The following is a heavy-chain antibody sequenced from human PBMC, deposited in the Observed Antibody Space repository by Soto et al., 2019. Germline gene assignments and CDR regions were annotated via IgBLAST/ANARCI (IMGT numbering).Heavy chain of an antibody. Sequence: SETLSLTCAVYGGSFSGYYWSWIRQPPGKGLEWIGEINHSGSTNYNPSLKSRVTISVDTSKNQFSLKLSSVTAADTAVYYCARTRPLMVRGATFDYWGQGTLVTVSS. CDR1: GGSFSGYY. D-gene: IGHD3-10*01. CDR2: INHSGST. V-gene: IGHV4-34*01. CDR3: ARTRPLMVRGATFDY. J-gene: IGHJ4*02.